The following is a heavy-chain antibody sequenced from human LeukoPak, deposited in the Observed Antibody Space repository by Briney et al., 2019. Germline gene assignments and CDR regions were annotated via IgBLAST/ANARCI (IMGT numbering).Heavy chain of an antibody. V-gene: IGHV1-69*13. CDR3: ARDRPYCGGDCHDY. CDR1: GGTFSSYA. D-gene: IGHD2-21*02. J-gene: IGHJ4*02. CDR2: IIPIFGTA. Sequence: ASVKVSCKASGGTFSSYAISWVRRAPGQGLEWMGGIIPIFGTANYAQKFQGRVTITADESTSTAYMELSSLRSEDTAVYYCARDRPYCGGDCHDYWGQGTLVTVSS.